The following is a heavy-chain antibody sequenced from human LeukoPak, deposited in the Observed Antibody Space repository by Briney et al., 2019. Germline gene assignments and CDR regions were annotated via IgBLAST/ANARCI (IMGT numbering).Heavy chain of an antibody. CDR2: ISGDGGGT. CDR1: GFTFDDYA. V-gene: IGHV3-43*02. D-gene: IGHD4-17*01. Sequence: GGSLRLSCAASGFTFDDYAMHWVRQAPGKGLEWVSLISGDGGGTYYADSVKGRFTISRDNSKNSLYLQMNSLRTEDTALYYCAKDIGGPTVTIIYYYYGMDVWGQGTTVTVSS. CDR3: AKDIGGPTVTIIYYYYGMDV. J-gene: IGHJ6*02.